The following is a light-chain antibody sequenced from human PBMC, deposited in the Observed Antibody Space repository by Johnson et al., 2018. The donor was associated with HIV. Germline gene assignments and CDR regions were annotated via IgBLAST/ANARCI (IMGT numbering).Light chain of an antibody. Sequence: QSVLTQPPSVSAAPGQKVTISCSGSSSDIGNNYVSWYQHLPGTATKLLIYENNKRPSGIPDRFSGSKSGTSATLGITGLQTGDEADYYCGTWDSSLSAFYVFGTGTKVTVL. J-gene: IGLJ1*01. CDR1: SSDIGNNY. V-gene: IGLV1-51*01. CDR2: ENN. CDR3: GTWDSSLSAFYV.